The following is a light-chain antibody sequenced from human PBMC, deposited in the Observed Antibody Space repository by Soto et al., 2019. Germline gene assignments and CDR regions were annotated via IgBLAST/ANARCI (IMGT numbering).Light chain of an antibody. CDR2: GAS. V-gene: IGKV1-39*01. CDR1: QTISSF. Sequence: DIQLTQSPSSLSASVGDRVTITCRASQTISSFLSWYQQKPGKAPEFLIYGASSLRSGVPSRFSGGGSGTDFNLTISGVQPEDFATYYCQQCFSTPTFGQGTTVDIK. J-gene: IGKJ1*01. CDR3: QQCFSTPT.